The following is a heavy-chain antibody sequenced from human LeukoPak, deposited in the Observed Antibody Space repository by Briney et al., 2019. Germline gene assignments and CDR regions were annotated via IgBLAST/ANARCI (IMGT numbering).Heavy chain of an antibody. CDR2: ITTSAHGGTT. CDR3: IRGSTS. V-gene: IGHV3-49*04. D-gene: IGHD2-2*01. CDR1: GLIFTDYV. Sequence: AGGSLRLSCTACGLIFTDYVINWVRQTPGKGLEWVGFITTSAHGGTTKYAASVQGRFTISRDDSKSVAYLQMNSLKSEDTAVYYCIRGSTSWGQGTLVTVSS. J-gene: IGHJ4*02.